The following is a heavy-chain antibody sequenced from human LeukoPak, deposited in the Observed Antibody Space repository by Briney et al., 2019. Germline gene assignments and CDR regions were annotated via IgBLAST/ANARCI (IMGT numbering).Heavy chain of an antibody. D-gene: IGHD2-2*01. J-gene: IGHJ5*02. V-gene: IGHV4-30-4*07. CDR1: GGTLTSGGYS. CDR2: IYYSGSA. Sequence: SQTLSLTCAVSGGTLTSGGYSWSWIRQSPGKALEWIGYIYYSGSAYYNPTLKSRVDISFDTSKNQFSLRMTSVTAADSAIYFCARIRISSTSQNYFDPWGQGTLVTVSS. CDR3: ARIRISSTSQNYFDP.